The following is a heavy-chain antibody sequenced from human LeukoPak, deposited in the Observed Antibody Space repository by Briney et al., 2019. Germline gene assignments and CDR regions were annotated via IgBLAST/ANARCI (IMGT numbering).Heavy chain of an antibody. J-gene: IGHJ4*02. CDR2: IYPGDSDT. V-gene: IGHV5-51*01. CDR1: GYSFASYW. CDR3: ARHIAVAGHVTIDY. D-gene: IGHD6-19*01. Sequence: GESLKISCKASGYSFASYWIGWVRQMPEKGLEWMGIIYPGDSDTRYSPSFQGQVTISADKSISTAYLQWSSLKASDTAMYYCARHIAVAGHVTIDYWGQGTLVTVSS.